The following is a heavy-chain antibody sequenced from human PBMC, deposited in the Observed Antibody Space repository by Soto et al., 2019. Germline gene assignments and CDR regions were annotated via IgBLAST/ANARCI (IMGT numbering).Heavy chain of an antibody. CDR1: GYTFTSYG. CDR2: ISAYNGNT. Sequence: GASVKVSCKASGYTFTSYGISWVRQAPGQGLEWMGWISAYNGNTNYAQKLQGRVTMTTDTSTSTAYMELRSLRSDDTAVYYCARDWGDIVVVPAGASVGAFDIWGQGTMVTVSS. V-gene: IGHV1-18*01. D-gene: IGHD2-2*01. CDR3: ARDWGDIVVVPAGASVGAFDI. J-gene: IGHJ3*02.